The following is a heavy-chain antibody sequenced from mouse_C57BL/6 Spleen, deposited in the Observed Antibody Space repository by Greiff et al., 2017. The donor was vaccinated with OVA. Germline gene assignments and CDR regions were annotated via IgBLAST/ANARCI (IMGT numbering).Heavy chain of an antibody. CDR1: GYSFTSYY. J-gene: IGHJ1*03. D-gene: IGHD1-1*02. Sequence: VQLQQSGPELVKPGASVKISCKASGYSFTSYYIHWVKQRPGQGLEWIGWIYPGSGNTKYNEKFKGKATLTADTSSSTAYMQLSSLTSEDSAVYYCARDLVGYFDVWGTGTTVTVSS. CDR2: IYPGSGNT. V-gene: IGHV1-66*01. CDR3: ARDLVGYFDV.